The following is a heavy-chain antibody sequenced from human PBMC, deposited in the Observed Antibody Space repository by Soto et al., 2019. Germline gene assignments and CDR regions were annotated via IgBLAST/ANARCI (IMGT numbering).Heavy chain of an antibody. CDR1: GYTFTNHY. CDR2: INPSGGKT. D-gene: IGHD3-10*01. J-gene: IGHJ4*02. CDR3: ARDEYHYGSGSSYSTLDD. Sequence: QVQLEQSGAEVKKPGASVKVSCKASGYTFTNHYIHWVRQGPGQGPEWMGTINPSGGKTDYAQKFKCRVTLTSDTPTSTVYMELRSLRSEDTAIYYCARDEYHYGSGSSYSTLDDWGQGTLVTVSS. V-gene: IGHV1-46*01.